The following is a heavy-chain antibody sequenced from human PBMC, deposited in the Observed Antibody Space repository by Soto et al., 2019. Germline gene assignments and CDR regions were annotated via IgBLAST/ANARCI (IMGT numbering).Heavy chain of an antibody. CDR3: AKDAYLLGGMDV. CDR1: GFTFSSYG. V-gene: IGHV3-30*18. Sequence: QVQLVESGGGVVQPGRSLRLSCAASGFTFSSYGMHWVRQAPGKGLEWVAVISYDGSNKYYADSVKGRFTISRDNSKNTLYLQMNSLRAEETAVYYCAKDAYLLGGMDVWGQGTTVTVSS. J-gene: IGHJ6*02. CDR2: ISYDGSNK. D-gene: IGHD1-26*01.